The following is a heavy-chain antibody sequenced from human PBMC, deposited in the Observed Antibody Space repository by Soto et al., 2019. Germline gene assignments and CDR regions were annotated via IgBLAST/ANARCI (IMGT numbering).Heavy chain of an antibody. CDR1: AITFRIYS. CDR3: ARDATFGTKGGSFDI. Sequence: PCWSMRLSCSASAITFRIYSMHWFRQSPGKGLEWVAVMWYDGTNKYYGESVKGRFTISRDNSENTLYLQVNSLRVEDTAVYYCARDATFGTKGGSFDIWGHGTLVTVSS. J-gene: IGHJ3*02. CDR2: MWYDGTNK. V-gene: IGHV3-33*01. D-gene: IGHD3-16*01.